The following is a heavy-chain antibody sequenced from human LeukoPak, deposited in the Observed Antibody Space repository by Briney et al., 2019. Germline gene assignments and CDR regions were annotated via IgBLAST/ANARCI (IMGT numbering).Heavy chain of an antibody. Sequence: PSETLSLTCAIYGGSFSGYSWTWIRQPPGKGLEWIGEFSHSGFPVYNPSLGGRVTISIDASKNQFSLKLNSVTAADTAVYYCARPRLLHGSGPTLVWGPGTLVTVSS. CDR2: FSHSGFP. V-gene: IGHV4-34*01. CDR1: GGSFSGYS. D-gene: IGHD3-10*01. CDR3: ARPRLLHGSGPTLV. J-gene: IGHJ4*02.